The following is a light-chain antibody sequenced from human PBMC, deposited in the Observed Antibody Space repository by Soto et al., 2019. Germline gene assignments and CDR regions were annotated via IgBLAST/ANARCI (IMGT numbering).Light chain of an antibody. V-gene: IGKV3-20*01. Sequence: EIVLTQSPATLSLSPGERATLSCRASQSLSSNFLAWYQQKPGQAPRLLIYDASNRATGIPARFSGSGSGTDFTLTISRLEPEDFAVYYCQQYGSSPRTFGQGTKVDIK. CDR2: DAS. J-gene: IGKJ1*01. CDR3: QQYGSSPRT. CDR1: QSLSSNF.